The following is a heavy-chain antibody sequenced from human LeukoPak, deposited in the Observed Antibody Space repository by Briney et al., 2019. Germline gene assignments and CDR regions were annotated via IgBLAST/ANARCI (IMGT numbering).Heavy chain of an antibody. D-gene: IGHD4-23*01. CDR2: IYDSGNT. Sequence: SETLSLTCTVSGASISSSNCYWGWIRQPPGKGLEWIGSIYDSGNTNYSPSLKSRITISVDTSNNQFSLKLNSVTAADTAVYYCARDIGGGTSDYWGQGTLVTASS. J-gene: IGHJ4*02. V-gene: IGHV4-39*07. CDR3: ARDIGGGTSDY. CDR1: GASISSSNCY.